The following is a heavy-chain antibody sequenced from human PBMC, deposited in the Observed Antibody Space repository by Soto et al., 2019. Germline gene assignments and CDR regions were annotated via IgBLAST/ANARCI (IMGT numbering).Heavy chain of an antibody. D-gene: IGHD1-7*01. Sequence: EVQLLESGGGLVQTGGSLRLSCAASGFTFSSYAMSWVRQAPGKGLEWVSAISGSGGSTYYADSVKGRFTISRDNSKNTLYLQMNSLRAEDTAVYYCAKGITGTTFYYYYYGMDVLCQGTTVTVSS. V-gene: IGHV3-23*01. CDR1: GFTFSSYA. J-gene: IGHJ6*02. CDR3: AKGITGTTFYYYYYGMDV. CDR2: ISGSGGST.